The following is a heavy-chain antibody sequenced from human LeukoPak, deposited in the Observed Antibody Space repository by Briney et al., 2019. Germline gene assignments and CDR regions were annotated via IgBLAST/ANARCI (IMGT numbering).Heavy chain of an antibody. CDR3: ATAWGGSYCSGGSCYWY. V-gene: IGHV1-24*01. CDR2: FDPEDGEA. J-gene: IGHJ4*02. Sequence: ASVKVSCKVSGYILTELSMHWVRQAPGKGLEWMGGFDPEDGEAIYAQKFQGRVTMTEDTSTDTAYMELSSLRSEDTAVYYCATAWGGSYCSGGSCYWYWGQGTLVTVSS. D-gene: IGHD2-15*01. CDR1: GYILTELS.